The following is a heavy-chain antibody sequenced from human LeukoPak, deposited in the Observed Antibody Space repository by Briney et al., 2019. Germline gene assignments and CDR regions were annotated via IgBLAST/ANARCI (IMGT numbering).Heavy chain of an antibody. CDR1: GFTFSSYA. Sequence: QAGGSLRLSCAASGFTFSSYAMSWVRQAPGKGLEWVSSISGSGGGTYYPDSVKGRFTISRDNSKNTLYLQMNSLRAEDTAVYYCAKKTIVGATVDAFDIWGQGTMVTVSS. V-gene: IGHV3-23*01. CDR3: AKKTIVGATVDAFDI. CDR2: ISGSGGGT. J-gene: IGHJ3*02. D-gene: IGHD1-26*01.